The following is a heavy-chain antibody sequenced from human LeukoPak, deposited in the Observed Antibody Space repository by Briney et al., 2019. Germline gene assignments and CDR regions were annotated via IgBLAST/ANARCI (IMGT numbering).Heavy chain of an antibody. D-gene: IGHD3-10*01. Sequence: SQTLSLTCTVSGGSISSGGYYWSWIRQPAGKGLEYLGRIYSTGSINYNPSLRSRVTISVDTSKNHFSLKLSSVTAADTAVYYCARDQTYSGSGIYTYFDYWGQGILVTVSS. CDR3: ARDQTYSGSGIYTYFDY. V-gene: IGHV4-61*02. CDR1: GGSISSGGYY. CDR2: IYSTGSI. J-gene: IGHJ4*02.